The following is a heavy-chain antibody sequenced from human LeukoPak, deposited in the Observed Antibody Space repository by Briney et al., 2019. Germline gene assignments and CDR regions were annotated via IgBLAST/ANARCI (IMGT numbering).Heavy chain of an antibody. V-gene: IGHV3-30*02. CDR2: IRYDGSNK. D-gene: IGHD2-2*01. Sequence: GGSLRLSCASCGFTFSIYGMHWVRQAPGKGLEGVAFIRYDGSNKYYADSVKGRFTIYRDNSKNTLYLQMNSLRDEDTAVYYCAKDSRGYCSSTSCYWGSGYFDYWGQGTLVTVSS. J-gene: IGHJ4*02. CDR3: AKDSRGYCSSTSCYWGSGYFDY. CDR1: GFTFSIYG.